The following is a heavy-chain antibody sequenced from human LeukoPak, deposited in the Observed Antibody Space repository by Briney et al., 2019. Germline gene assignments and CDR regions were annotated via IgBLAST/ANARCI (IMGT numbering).Heavy chain of an antibody. J-gene: IGHJ4*02. CDR1: GFTFSSYW. CDR3: AKARLHYYDFDY. CDR2: MSWNRGSI. Sequence: PGGSLRLSCAASGFTFSSYWMSWVRQAPGKGLEWVSGMSWNRGSIGYADSVKGRFTISRDNAKNSLYLQMNSLRAEDTALYYCAKARLHYYDFDYWGQGTLVTVSS. V-gene: IGHV3-9*01. D-gene: IGHD3-22*01.